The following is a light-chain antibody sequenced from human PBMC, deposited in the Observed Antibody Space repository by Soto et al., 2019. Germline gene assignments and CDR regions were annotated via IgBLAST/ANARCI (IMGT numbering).Light chain of an antibody. CDR1: SSDIGGYNY. Sequence: QSALTQPASVSGSPGQSITISCTGTSSDIGGYNYVSWYQQHPGNAPKLIIYDVTNRPSGVSNRFSGSKSGDTASLTISGLLAEDEVDSYCSSSARSTTLSIFGGGTELTVL. J-gene: IGLJ2*01. CDR2: DVT. V-gene: IGLV2-14*01. CDR3: SSSARSTTLSI.